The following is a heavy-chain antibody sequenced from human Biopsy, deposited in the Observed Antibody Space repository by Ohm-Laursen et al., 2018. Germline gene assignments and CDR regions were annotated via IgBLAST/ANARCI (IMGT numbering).Heavy chain of an antibody. Sequence: TLSFTCTVSAGSFTGHYWSWIRQPPGKGLAWIGHISYTGYTSYNPSLKSRVTISVDTSRNHFSLRLSSLTAADTAVYYCARGSNDFGGLYFPRWGQGTLLTVSS. CDR1: AGSFTGHY. CDR3: ARGSNDFGGLYFPR. J-gene: IGHJ4*02. V-gene: IGHV4-59*11. D-gene: IGHD4-23*01. CDR2: ISYTGYT.